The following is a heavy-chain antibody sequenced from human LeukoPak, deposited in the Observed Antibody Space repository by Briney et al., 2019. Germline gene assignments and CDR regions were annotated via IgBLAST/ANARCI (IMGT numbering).Heavy chain of an antibody. CDR3: ARGGSSGYHYNAFDI. V-gene: IGHV3-48*03. J-gene: IGHJ3*02. D-gene: IGHD3-22*01. CDR1: GFTFSGYE. Sequence: PGGSLRLSCAASGFTFSGYEMNWVRQAPGKGLEWVSYISISATTMYYADSVKGRFTISRDNSKTSLYLQMSSLRAEGTAVYYCARGGSSGYHYNAFDIWGQGTMVTVSS. CDR2: ISISATTM.